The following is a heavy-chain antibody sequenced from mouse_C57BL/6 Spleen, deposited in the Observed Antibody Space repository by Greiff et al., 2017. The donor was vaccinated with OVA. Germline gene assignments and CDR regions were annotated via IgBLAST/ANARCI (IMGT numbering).Heavy chain of an antibody. CDR2: IYPRSGNT. J-gene: IGHJ3*01. CDR3: ARSGGSIYYDYDEAY. V-gene: IGHV1-81*01. D-gene: IGHD2-4*01. Sequence: QVQLKQSGAELARPGASVKLSCKASGYTFTSYGISWVKQRTGQGLEWIGEIYPRSGNTYYNEKFKGKATLTADKSSSTAYMELRSLTSEDSAVYFCARSGGSIYYDYDEAYWGQGTLVTVSA. CDR1: GYTFTSYG.